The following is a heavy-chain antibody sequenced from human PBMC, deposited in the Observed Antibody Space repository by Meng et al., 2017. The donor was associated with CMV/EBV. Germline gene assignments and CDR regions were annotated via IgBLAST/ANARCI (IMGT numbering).Heavy chain of an antibody. J-gene: IGHJ5*02. CDR2: IYYSGST. Sequence: SETLSLTCTVSGGSVSSGSYYWSWIRQPPGKGLEWIGYIYYSGSTNYNPSLKSRVTISVDTSKNQFSLKLSSVTAADTAVYYCARDRLVDCSSTSCSPGGFDPWGQGTLVTV. CDR1: GGSVSSGSYY. D-gene: IGHD2-2*01. CDR3: ARDRLVDCSSTSCSPGGFDP. V-gene: IGHV4-61*01.